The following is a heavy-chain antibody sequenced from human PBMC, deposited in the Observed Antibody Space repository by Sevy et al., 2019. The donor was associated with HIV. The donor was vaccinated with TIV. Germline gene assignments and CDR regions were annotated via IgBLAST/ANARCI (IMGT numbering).Heavy chain of an antibody. CDR2: IIPIFGTA. Sequence: ASVKVSCKASGGTFSSYAISWVRQAPGQGLEWMGGIIPIFGTANYAQKFQGRVTITAEKSTSTAYMELISLRSEDTAVYYCTRIPSSYYYDSSGTGEVEGFDPWGQGTLVTVSS. CDR3: TRIPSSYYYDSSGTGEVEGFDP. J-gene: IGHJ5*02. V-gene: IGHV1-69*06. D-gene: IGHD3-22*01. CDR1: GGTFSSYA.